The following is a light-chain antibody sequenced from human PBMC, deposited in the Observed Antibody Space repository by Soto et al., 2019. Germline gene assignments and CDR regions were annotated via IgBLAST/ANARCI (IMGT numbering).Light chain of an antibody. Sequence: EIVRTQSPATLSVSPGERANLSCRASQSVSSNLAWYQKKPGQAPRLLIYGASTRATGIPARFSGSGSGTDFNLTISRLEPEDFAVYYCQQRSSWTFTFGPGTKVDIK. CDR3: QQRSSWTFT. V-gene: IGKV3-15*01. J-gene: IGKJ3*01. CDR1: QSVSSN. CDR2: GAS.